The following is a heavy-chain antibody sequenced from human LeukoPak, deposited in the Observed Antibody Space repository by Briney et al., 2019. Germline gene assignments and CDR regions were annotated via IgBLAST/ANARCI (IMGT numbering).Heavy chain of an antibody. J-gene: IGHJ4*02. Sequence: ASVKVSCKASGGTFSSYTISWVRQAPGQGLEWMGRIIPILGIANYAQKFQGRVTITADKSTGTAYMELSSLRSEDTAVYYCARDRSSFSFDYWGQGTLVTVSS. D-gene: IGHD6-6*01. CDR1: GGTFSSYT. CDR2: IIPILGIA. V-gene: IGHV1-69*04. CDR3: ARDRSSFSFDY.